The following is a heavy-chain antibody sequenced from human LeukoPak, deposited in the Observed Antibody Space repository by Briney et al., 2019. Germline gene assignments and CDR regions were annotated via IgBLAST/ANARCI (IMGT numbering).Heavy chain of an antibody. Sequence: GGSLRLSCAASGFTFSSYSMNWVRQAPGKGLEWVSSIGSSSSYIYYADSVKGRFTISRDNAKNSLYLQMNSLRAEDTAVYYCAREVIFGVVIIGHNDYWGQGTLVTVSS. CDR3: AREVIFGVVIIGHNDY. D-gene: IGHD3-3*01. CDR2: IGSSSSYI. CDR1: GFTFSSYS. V-gene: IGHV3-21*01. J-gene: IGHJ4*02.